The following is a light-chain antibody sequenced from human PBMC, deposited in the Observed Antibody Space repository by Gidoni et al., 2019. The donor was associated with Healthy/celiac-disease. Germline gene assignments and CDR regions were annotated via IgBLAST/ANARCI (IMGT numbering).Light chain of an antibody. J-gene: IGKJ1*01. CDR1: QSISSW. CDR2: KAS. CDR3: QQYNSYPWT. V-gene: IGKV1-5*03. Sequence: DIQMTQSPSTLSPSVGDRVTITCRASQSISSWLAWYQQKPGKAPKLLIYKASSLESGVPSRFSGSGSGTEVTITISSLQPDDFATYYCQQYNSYPWTFGQGTKVEIK.